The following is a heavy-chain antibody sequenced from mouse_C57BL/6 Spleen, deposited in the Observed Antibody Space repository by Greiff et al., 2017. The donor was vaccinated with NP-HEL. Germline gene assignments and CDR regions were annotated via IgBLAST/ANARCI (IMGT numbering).Heavy chain of an antibody. CDR2: INPNNGGT. J-gene: IGHJ4*01. CDR3: ARQLRLRGYYYAMDY. Sequence: VQLQQSGPELVKPGASVKMSCKASGYTFTDYNMHWVKQSHGKSLEWIGYINPNNGGTSYNQKFKGKATLTVNKSSSTAYMELRSLTSEDSAVYYCARQLRLRGYYYAMDYWGQGTSVTVSS. CDR1: GYTFTDYN. V-gene: IGHV1-22*01. D-gene: IGHD3-2*02.